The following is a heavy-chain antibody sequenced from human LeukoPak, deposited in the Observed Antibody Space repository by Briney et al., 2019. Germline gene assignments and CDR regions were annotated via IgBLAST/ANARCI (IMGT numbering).Heavy chain of an antibody. V-gene: IGHV3-30*04. CDR1: GFTFSSYP. CDR2: ISFDGSNK. J-gene: IGHJ5*02. Sequence: PGGSLRLSCAASGFTFSSYPMHWVRQVPGKGLEWVAVISFDGSNKYYADSVKGRFTISRDNSKNTLYLQMNSLRAEDTAVYYAVLRYFDWSWGQGTLVTVSS. D-gene: IGHD3-9*01. CDR3: VLRYFDWS.